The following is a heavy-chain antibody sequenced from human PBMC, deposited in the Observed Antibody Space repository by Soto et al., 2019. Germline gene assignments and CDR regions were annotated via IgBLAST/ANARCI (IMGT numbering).Heavy chain of an antibody. CDR1: GGSFSGYY. D-gene: IGHD3-16*02. CDR3: ARGKANYIWGSYRPYFDY. CDR2: INHSGST. V-gene: IGHV4-34*01. Sequence: PSETLSLTCAVYGGSFSGYYWSWIRQPPGKGLEWIGEINHSGSTNYNPSLKSRVTISVDTSKNQFSLKLSSVTAADTAVYYCARGKANYIWGSYRPYFDYWGQGTLVTVSS. J-gene: IGHJ4*02.